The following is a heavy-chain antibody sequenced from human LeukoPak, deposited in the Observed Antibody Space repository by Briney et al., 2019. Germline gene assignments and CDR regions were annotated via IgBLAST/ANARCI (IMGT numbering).Heavy chain of an antibody. J-gene: IGHJ4*02. D-gene: IGHD3-9*01. CDR3: EKFYDILTGYFDH. CDR1: GFTFTTYA. CDR2: ISGGGGGK. Sequence: PGGTLRLFCAASGFTFTTYAMGWVRQSTGKGLEWVSSISGGGGGKYYAEFVKGRFTISRDNSKNTLYLQMNSLRAEDTAVYYCEKFYDILTGYFDHWGQGTLVTVSS. V-gene: IGHV3-23*01.